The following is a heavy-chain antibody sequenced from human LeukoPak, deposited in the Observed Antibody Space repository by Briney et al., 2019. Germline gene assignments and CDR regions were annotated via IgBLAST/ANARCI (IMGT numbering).Heavy chain of an antibody. V-gene: IGHV4-39*07. J-gene: IGHJ4*02. D-gene: IGHD5-12*01. CDR2: IYYSGST. Sequence: SETLSLTCTVSGGSISSSSYYWGWIRQPPGRGLEWIGSIYYSGSTYYNPSLKSRVTISVDTSKNQFSLKLSSVTAAGTAVYYCARSGYSGYDNTFDYWGQGTLVTVSS. CDR1: GGSISSSSYY. CDR3: ARSGYSGYDNTFDY.